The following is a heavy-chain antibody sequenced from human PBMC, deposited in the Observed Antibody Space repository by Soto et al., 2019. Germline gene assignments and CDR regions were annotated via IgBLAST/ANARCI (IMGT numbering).Heavy chain of an antibody. Sequence: SETLSLTCTVSGGSMSSNYWTWIRQSPGKGLEWIGYIYYTESTKYNPSLKSRVTISLDTSKNQFSLRLTSVTSADTAVYYCARGGSYGDFFDYWGQGAQVTVSS. J-gene: IGHJ4*02. V-gene: IGHV4-59*01. CDR1: GGSMSSNY. CDR3: ARGGSYGDFFDY. CDR2: IYYTEST. D-gene: IGHD4-17*01.